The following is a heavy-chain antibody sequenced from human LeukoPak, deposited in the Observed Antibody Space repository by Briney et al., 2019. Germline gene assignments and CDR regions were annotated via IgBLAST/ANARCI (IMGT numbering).Heavy chain of an antibody. V-gene: IGHV4-4*07. Sequence: SETLSLTCTVSGGSISSYYWSWIRQPPGKGLEWIGRIYTSESTNYNPSLKSRVTMSVDTSKNQFSLKLTSVTAADTAVYYCARDLTVAGTGDWFDPWGQGTLVTVSS. CDR2: IYTSEST. J-gene: IGHJ5*02. D-gene: IGHD6-19*01. CDR3: ARDLTVAGTGDWFDP. CDR1: GGSISSYY.